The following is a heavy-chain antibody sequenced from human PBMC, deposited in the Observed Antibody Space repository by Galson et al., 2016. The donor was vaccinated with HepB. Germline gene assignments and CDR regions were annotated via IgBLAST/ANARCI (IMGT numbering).Heavy chain of an antibody. Sequence: SVKVSCKASGYTFTGHYVHWVRQAPGQGLEWMGWINPNSGGTNYAQKFQGWVTISRDSSISTAYMELRRLKSDDAAVYYCARSYCSDTGCFPHGTDVWGQGTTVTVSS. CDR1: GYTFTGHY. D-gene: IGHD2-2*01. CDR2: INPNSGGT. CDR3: ARSYCSDTGCFPHGTDV. J-gene: IGHJ6*02. V-gene: IGHV1-2*04.